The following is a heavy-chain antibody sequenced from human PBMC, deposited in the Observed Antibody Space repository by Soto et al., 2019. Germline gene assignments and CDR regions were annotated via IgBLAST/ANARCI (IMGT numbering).Heavy chain of an antibody. J-gene: IGHJ4*02. Sequence: QVQLVQSGAEVKKHGSSVKVSCKASGDTFNFYTISWVRQAPGQGLEWMGRILPMLGMSNYAQKFQDRVTIIADKSTSTAYMQLSSLRSEDTAIYYCATSYGSGSRPFDYWGQGTLVTVSS. V-gene: IGHV1-69*02. CDR1: GDTFNFYT. CDR3: ATSYGSGSRPFDY. CDR2: ILPMLGMS. D-gene: IGHD3-10*01.